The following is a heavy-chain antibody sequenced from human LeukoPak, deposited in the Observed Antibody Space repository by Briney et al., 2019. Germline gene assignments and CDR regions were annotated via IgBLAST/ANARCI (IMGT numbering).Heavy chain of an antibody. V-gene: IGHV3-23*01. CDR3: AKDRVPLAARPLHFDY. CDR2: ISGSGGST. Sequence: GGSLRLTCAASGFTFSSYAMSWVRQAPGKGLEWVSAISGSGGSTYYADSVKGRFTISRDNSKNTLYLQMNSLRAEDTAVYYCAKDRVPLAARPLHFDYWGQGTLVTVSS. D-gene: IGHD6-6*01. J-gene: IGHJ4*02. CDR1: GFTFSSYA.